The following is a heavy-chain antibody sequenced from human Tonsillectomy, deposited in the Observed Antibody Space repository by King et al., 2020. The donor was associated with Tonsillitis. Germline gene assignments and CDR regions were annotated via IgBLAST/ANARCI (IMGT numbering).Heavy chain of an antibody. CDR2: ISYDGSNK. CDR1: GFTFSNYD. CDR3: TRGDDCSGGSCHYYGMDV. V-gene: IGHV3-33*05. J-gene: IGHJ6*02. D-gene: IGHD2-15*01. Sequence: QLVQSGGGVVQPGRSLRLSCAASGFTFSNYDMHWVRQAPGKGPEWVAVISYDGSNKYYAESVKGRFTISRDNSKNTLFLQMNSLRVEDTAVYYCTRGDDCSGGSCHYYGMDVWGQGTTVTVSS.